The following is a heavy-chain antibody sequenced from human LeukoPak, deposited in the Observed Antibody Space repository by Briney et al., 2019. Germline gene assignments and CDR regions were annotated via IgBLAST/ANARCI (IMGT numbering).Heavy chain of an antibody. Sequence: SQTLSLTCTVSGGSVSSYYWSWIREPPGKGLEWIGYIYTSGGTTYNPSLSSRVTISVDTSKNQFSLNLSSVTAADTAVYYCARRHHYYYYTDFWDKGTTVTVSS. J-gene: IGHJ6*03. V-gene: IGHV4-4*09. CDR3: ARRHHYYYYTDF. CDR2: IYTSGGT. CDR1: GGSVSSYY.